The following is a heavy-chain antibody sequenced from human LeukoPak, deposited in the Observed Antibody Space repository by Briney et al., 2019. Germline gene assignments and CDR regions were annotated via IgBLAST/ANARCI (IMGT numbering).Heavy chain of an antibody. CDR2: INHSGST. V-gene: IGHV4-34*01. Sequence: SETLSLTCAVYGGSFSGYYWSWIRQPPGKGLEWIGEINHSGSTNYNPSLKSRVTISVDTSKNQFSLKLSSVTAADTAVYYCARRTYYYGSGSCPPPNWFDPWGQGTLVTVSS. J-gene: IGHJ5*02. CDR1: GGSFSGYY. CDR3: ARRTYYYGSGSCPPPNWFDP. D-gene: IGHD3-10*01.